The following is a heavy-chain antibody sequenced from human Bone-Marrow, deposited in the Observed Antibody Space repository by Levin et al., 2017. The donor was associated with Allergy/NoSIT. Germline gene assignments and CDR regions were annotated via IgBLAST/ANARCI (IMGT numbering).Heavy chain of an antibody. Sequence: GESLKISCKGSGYSFTSYWIGWVRQMPGKGLEWMGIIYPGDSDTRYSPSFQGQVTISADKSISTAYLQWSSLKASDTAMYYCARLGTPYSSGDNLDPYFDYWGQGTLVTVSS. J-gene: IGHJ4*02. V-gene: IGHV5-51*01. D-gene: IGHD3-22*01. CDR3: ARLGTPYSSGDNLDPYFDY. CDR2: IYPGDSDT. CDR1: GYSFTSYW.